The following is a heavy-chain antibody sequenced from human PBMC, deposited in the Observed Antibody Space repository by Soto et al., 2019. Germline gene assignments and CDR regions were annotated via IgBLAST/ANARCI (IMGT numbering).Heavy chain of an antibody. CDR2: IDGSGGIT. V-gene: IGHV3-23*01. CDR1: GFTFGTTD. D-gene: IGHD3-10*01. J-gene: IGHJ5*02. CDR3: VKNSGWFNT. Sequence: GGSLRLSCAASGFTFGTTDMSWVRQASGEGLEWVSTIDGSGGITYYADSVKGRFTISRDNSRNTVYLQMNSLRGDDTALYYCVKNSGWFNTWGQGALVTAPQ.